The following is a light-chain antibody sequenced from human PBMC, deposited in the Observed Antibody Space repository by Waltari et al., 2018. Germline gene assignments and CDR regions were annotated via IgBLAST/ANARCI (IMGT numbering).Light chain of an antibody. J-gene: IGKJ1*01. CDR1: KSILSSSNNRNL. Sequence: DIVMTQSPNSRAVSLGERATISCKSSKSILSSSNNRNLLRWYQQKQGQTPKLLIYWASTRESGVPDRFSGSGSGTDFTLTSSSLQAEDVAVYYCQQYYSDKTFGQGTKVEIK. V-gene: IGKV4-1*01. CDR3: QQYYSDKT. CDR2: WAS.